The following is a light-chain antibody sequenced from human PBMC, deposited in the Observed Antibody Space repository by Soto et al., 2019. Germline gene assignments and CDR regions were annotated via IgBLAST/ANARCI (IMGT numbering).Light chain of an antibody. CDR2: DAS. Sequence: DIQTTQSPSSLSASVGDKVTLTCRASQSISSWLAWYQQKPGKAPKLLIYDASSLESGVPSRFSGSGSGTEFTLTISSLQPDDFATYYCQQCHRYLTFGQGTKVDI. V-gene: IGKV1-5*01. J-gene: IGKJ1*01. CDR3: QQCHRYLT. CDR1: QSISSW.